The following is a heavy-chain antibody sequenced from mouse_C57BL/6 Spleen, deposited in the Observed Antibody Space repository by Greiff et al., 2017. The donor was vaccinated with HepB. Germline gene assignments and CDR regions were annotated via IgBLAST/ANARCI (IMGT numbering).Heavy chain of an antibody. Sequence: DVHLVESGGGLVQPGGSLSLSCAASGFTFTDYYMSWVRQPPGKALEWLGFIRNKANGYTTEYSASVKGRFTISRDNSQSILYLQMNALRAEDSATYYCARYSYYYEGDYWGQGTTLTVSS. J-gene: IGHJ2*01. CDR2: IRNKANGYTT. V-gene: IGHV7-3*01. D-gene: IGHD1-1*01. CDR3: ARYSYYYEGDY. CDR1: GFTFTDYY.